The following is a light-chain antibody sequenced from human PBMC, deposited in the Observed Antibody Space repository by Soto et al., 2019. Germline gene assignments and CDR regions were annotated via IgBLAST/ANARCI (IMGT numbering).Light chain of an antibody. Sequence: EIVMTQCPATLSVSPGERATLSCRASQSVRSNLAWYQQKPGQAPRLLIHGASTRATGIPARFSGSGSGTEFTLTITSLQSEDFAVYYCHQSNDWPYTFGQGTKVDIK. CDR1: QSVRSN. V-gene: IGKV3-15*01. CDR3: HQSNDWPYT. J-gene: IGKJ2*01. CDR2: GAS.